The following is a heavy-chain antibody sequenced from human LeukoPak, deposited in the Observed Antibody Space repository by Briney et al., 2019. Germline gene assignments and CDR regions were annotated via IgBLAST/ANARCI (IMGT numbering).Heavy chain of an antibody. CDR3: AELGITMIGGV. CDR2: INQDGSEK. Sequence: GGSLGLSCGASGFTFDDYWMSWVRQAPGQGLEWVANINQDGSEKYYLDSAKGRFTISRDNARNSLYLQVNSLRAEDTAVYYCAELGITMIGGVWGKGTTVTISS. J-gene: IGHJ6*04. D-gene: IGHD3-10*02. CDR1: GFTFDDYW. V-gene: IGHV3-7*01.